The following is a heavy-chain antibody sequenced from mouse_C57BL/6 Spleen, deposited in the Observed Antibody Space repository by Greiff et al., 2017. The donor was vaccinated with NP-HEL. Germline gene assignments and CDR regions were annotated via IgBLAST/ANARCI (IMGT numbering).Heavy chain of an antibody. V-gene: IGHV14-3*01. CDR1: GFNIKNTY. CDR3: QFPHYYGSSYEYYFDY. CDR2: IDPANGNT. D-gene: IGHD1-1*01. Sequence: EVQLQQSVAELVRPGASVKLSCTASGFNIKNTYMHWVKQRPEQGLEWIGRIDPANGNTKYAPKFQGKATITADTSSNTAYLQLSSLTSEDTAIYYCQFPHYYGSSYEYYFDYWGQGTTLTVSS. J-gene: IGHJ2*01.